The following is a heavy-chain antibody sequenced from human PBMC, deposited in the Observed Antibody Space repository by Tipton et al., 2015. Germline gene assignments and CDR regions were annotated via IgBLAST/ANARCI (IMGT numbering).Heavy chain of an antibody. CDR3: ARGVSYDY. J-gene: IGHJ4*02. Sequence: TLSLTCTVSGGSVISGTDYWSWIRQPPGKGLEWIGYTFSGGSTNYNPSLKSRVTISLDTSKNQFSLKLSSVTAADTAVYYCARGVSYDYWGQGTLVTVSS. CDR2: TFSGGST. V-gene: IGHV4-61*01. D-gene: IGHD2-8*01. CDR1: GGSVISGTDY.